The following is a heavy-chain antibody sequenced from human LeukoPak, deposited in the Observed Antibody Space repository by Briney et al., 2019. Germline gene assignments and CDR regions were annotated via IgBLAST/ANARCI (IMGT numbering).Heavy chain of an antibody. J-gene: IGHJ4*02. V-gene: IGHV3-74*01. D-gene: IGHD3-3*01. CDR1: GFTFSSYW. Sequence: SGGSLRLSCAASGFTFSSYWMHWVRQAPGKGLVWVSRINSDGSSTSYADSVKGRFTISRDNAKNTLYLQMNSLRAEDTAVYYCARDLGNGYDFWSGYYTFDYWGQGTLVTVSS. CDR3: ARDLGNGYDFWSGYYTFDY. CDR2: INSDGSST.